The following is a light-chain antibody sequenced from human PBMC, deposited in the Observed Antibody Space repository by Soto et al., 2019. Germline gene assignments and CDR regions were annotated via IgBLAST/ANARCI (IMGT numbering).Light chain of an antibody. CDR1: QSVISY. CDR3: QQRSNWPLT. Sequence: EIGLTQSPATLSLSPGERATHACRASQSVISYLAWYQQKPGQAPRLLIYDASNRATGIPARFSGSGSGTDFTLTISSLEPEDFAVYYCQQRSNWPLTFGGGTKVEIK. V-gene: IGKV3-11*01. CDR2: DAS. J-gene: IGKJ4*01.